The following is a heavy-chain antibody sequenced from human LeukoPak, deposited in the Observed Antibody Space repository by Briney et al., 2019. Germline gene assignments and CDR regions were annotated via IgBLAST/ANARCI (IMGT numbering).Heavy chain of an antibody. CDR1: GFTFSNYW. CDR3: ARQPRRERWLQSYFDY. D-gene: IGHD5-24*01. Sequence: GGSLRLSCAASGFTFSNYWMSWVRQAPGKGLEWVANIKQDGSEKYYVDSVKGRFTISRDNAKNSLDLHMNSLKASDTAMYYCARQPRRERWLQSYFDYWGQGTLVTVSS. CDR2: IKQDGSEK. V-gene: IGHV3-7*03. J-gene: IGHJ4*02.